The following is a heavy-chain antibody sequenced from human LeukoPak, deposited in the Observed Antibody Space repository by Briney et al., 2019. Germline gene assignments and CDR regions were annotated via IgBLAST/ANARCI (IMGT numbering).Heavy chain of an antibody. CDR3: ARAGGYSYGYPSYFDY. J-gene: IGHJ4*02. CDR2: IYSGGST. D-gene: IGHD5-18*01. Sequence: GGSLRLSCAASGLTVSSNYMSWVRQAPGKGLEWVSVIYSGGSTYYADSVKGRFTISRDNSKNTLYLQMNSLRAEDTAVYYCARAGGYSYGYPSYFDYWGQGTLVTVSS. V-gene: IGHV3-53*01. CDR1: GLTVSSNY.